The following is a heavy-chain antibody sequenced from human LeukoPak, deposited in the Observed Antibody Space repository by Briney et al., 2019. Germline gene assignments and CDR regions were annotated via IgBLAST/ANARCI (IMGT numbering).Heavy chain of an antibody. D-gene: IGHD3-10*01. V-gene: IGHV3-74*01. CDR3: ARGGHASVDY. Sequence: GGSPRLSCAASGFTFSNYWMHWVRQAPGKGLVWDSYIDSDGITRYADSVKGRFTISRDDAENTLSLQMNSLRAEDTAVYYCARGGHASVDYWGQGTLVTVSS. J-gene: IGHJ4*02. CDR1: GFTFSNYW. CDR2: IDSDGIT.